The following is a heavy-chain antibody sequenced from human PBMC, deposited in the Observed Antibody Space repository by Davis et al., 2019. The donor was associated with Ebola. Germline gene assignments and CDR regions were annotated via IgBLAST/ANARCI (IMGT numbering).Heavy chain of an antibody. CDR2: IYNTGST. CDR3: ARGHWLVYYFDY. Sequence: MPSETLSLTCTVSGGSFTDYYWSWIRQTPGKGLEWIGYIYNTGSTSYNPSLKSRVTILLDTSRNQFSLSLTSVTAADTAVYYCARGHWLVYYFDYWGQGSLVTVSS. CDR1: GGSFTDYY. D-gene: IGHD3-9*01. V-gene: IGHV4-59*01. J-gene: IGHJ4*02.